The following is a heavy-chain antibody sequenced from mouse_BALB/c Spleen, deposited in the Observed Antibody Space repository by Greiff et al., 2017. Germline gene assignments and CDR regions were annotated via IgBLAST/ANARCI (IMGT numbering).Heavy chain of an antibody. J-gene: IGHJ4*01. V-gene: IGHV1S29*02. CDR3: ARVSTMITTGYAMDY. D-gene: IGHD2-4*01. CDR1: GYTFTDYN. Sequence: VQLQQSGPELVKPGASVKISCKASGYTFTDYNMHWVKQSHGKSLEWIGYIYPYNGGTGYNQKFKSKATLTVDNSSSTAYMELRSLTSEDSAVYYCARVSTMITTGYAMDYWGQGTSVTVSS. CDR2: IYPYNGGT.